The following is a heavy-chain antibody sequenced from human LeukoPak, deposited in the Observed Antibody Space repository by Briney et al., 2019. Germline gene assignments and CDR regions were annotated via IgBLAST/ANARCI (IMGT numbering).Heavy chain of an antibody. D-gene: IGHD3-22*01. CDR2: IYYSGST. J-gene: IGHJ5*02. CDR1: GGSISGFY. CDR3: AREGGDYYDSSGYYHHPNWFDP. Sequence: PSETLSLTCTVSGGSISGFYWSWIRQPPGKGLEWIGYIYYSGSTTYNPSLKSRVTISVDTSKNQFSLKLSSVTAADTAVYYCAREGGDYYDSSGYYHHPNWFDPWGQGTLVTVSS. V-gene: IGHV4-59*01.